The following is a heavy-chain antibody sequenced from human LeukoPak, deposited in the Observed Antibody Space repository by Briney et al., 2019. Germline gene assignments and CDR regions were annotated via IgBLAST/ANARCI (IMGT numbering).Heavy chain of an antibody. J-gene: IGHJ4*02. D-gene: IGHD3-10*01. CDR1: GVSISSSNSY. Sequence: SETLSLTCTVSGVSISSSNSYWGWIRQPPGKGLEWIGYIYYSGSTNYNPSLKSRVTISVDTSKNQFSLKLSSVTAADTAVYYCARARGGSGSYEDYWGQGTLVTVSS. V-gene: IGHV4-61*05. CDR2: IYYSGST. CDR3: ARARGGSGSYEDY.